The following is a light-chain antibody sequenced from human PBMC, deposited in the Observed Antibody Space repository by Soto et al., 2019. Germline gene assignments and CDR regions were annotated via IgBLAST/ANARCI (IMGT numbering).Light chain of an antibody. J-gene: IGKJ5*01. Sequence: VMTQSPDPRSASPGERVILSCRASQNIGSNLAWYQQRPGQAPRLLMYGASTRATETPARFSGSGSATDFTLTISCLQSEDFATYCCQECYCTRIRFGEGARLE. CDR1: QNIGSN. CDR3: QECYCTRIR. V-gene: IGKV3-15*01. CDR2: GAS.